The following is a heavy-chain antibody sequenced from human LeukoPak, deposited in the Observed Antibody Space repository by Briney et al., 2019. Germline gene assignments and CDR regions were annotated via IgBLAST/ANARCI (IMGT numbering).Heavy chain of an antibody. CDR1: GGSISSYY. D-gene: IGHD3-10*01. CDR2: INHSGST. J-gene: IGHJ3*02. Sequence: SETLSLTCTVSGGSISSYYWSWIRQPPGKGLEWIGEINHSGSTNYNPSLKSRVTISVDTSKNQFSLKLSSVTAADTAVYYCARGRITMVRGVTPGRAFDIWGQGTMVTVSS. CDR3: ARGRITMVRGVTPGRAFDI. V-gene: IGHV4-34*01.